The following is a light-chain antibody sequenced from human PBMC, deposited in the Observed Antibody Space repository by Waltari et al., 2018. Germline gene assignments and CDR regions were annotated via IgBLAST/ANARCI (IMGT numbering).Light chain of an antibody. V-gene: IGLV2-23*02. Sequence: QSALTQPASVSGSPGQSIPIPCTGTSSDVGGYNYVSWYQQHPGKAPKLMIYDVSKRPSGVSNRFSGSKSGNTASLTISGLQAEDEADYYCCSYAGSSTFHVVFGGGTKLTVL. J-gene: IGLJ2*01. CDR2: DVS. CDR1: SSDVGGYNY. CDR3: CSYAGSSTFHVV.